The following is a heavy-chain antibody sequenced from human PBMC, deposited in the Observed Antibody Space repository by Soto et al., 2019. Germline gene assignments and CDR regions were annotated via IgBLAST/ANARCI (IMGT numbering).Heavy chain of an antibody. CDR1: GGSISSYY. D-gene: IGHD3-10*01. Sequence: QVQLQESGPGLVKPSETLSLTCTVSGGSISSYYWSWIRQPPGKGLEWIGYIYYSGSTYYNPSLKSRVTISVDTSKNQFSLKLSSVTAADTAVYYCARGVGFGDPKPDPWGQGTLVTVSS. V-gene: IGHV4-59*08. J-gene: IGHJ5*02. CDR3: ARGVGFGDPKPDP. CDR2: IYYSGST.